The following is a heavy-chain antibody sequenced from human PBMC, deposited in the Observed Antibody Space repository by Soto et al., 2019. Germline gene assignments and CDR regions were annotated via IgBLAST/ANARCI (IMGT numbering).Heavy chain of an antibody. CDR2: IYWDDDK. V-gene: IGHV2-5*02. J-gene: IGHJ1*01. Sequence: QITLKESGPTLVKPTQTLTLTCTFSGFSLSTSGVGVGWIRQPPGKALEWLALIYWDDDKRYSPSLKRRLTITKDTSKNQVVLTMTNMDPVDTATYYCAHLTYYYDSSGYYSRAEDFQHWGQGTLVTVSS. CDR3: AHLTYYYDSSGYYSRAEDFQH. CDR1: GFSLSTSGVG. D-gene: IGHD3-22*01.